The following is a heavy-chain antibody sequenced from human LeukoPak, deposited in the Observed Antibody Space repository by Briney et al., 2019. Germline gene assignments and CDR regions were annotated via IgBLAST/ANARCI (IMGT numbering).Heavy chain of an antibody. Sequence: ASVKVSCKASGYTFTSYGISWVRQAPGQGLEWMGRISAYNGNTNYAQKLQGRVTMTTDTSTSTAYMELRSLRSDDTAVYYCARDRGSGWSPVPPGYFDLWGRGTLVTVSS. CDR3: ARDRGSGWSPVPPGYFDL. CDR2: ISAYNGNT. CDR1: GYTFTSYG. V-gene: IGHV1-18*01. D-gene: IGHD6-19*01. J-gene: IGHJ2*01.